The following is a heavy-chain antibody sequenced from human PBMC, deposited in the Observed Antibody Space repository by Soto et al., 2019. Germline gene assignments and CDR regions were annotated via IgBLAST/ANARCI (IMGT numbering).Heavy chain of an antibody. CDR2: INHSGST. Sequence: PSETLSLTCAVYGGSSSGYYWSWIRQPPGKGLEWIGEINHSGSTNYNPSLKSRVTISVDTSKNQFSLKLSSVTAADTAVYYCARVRQQLAPVDYWGQGTLVTVSS. CDR3: ARVRQQLAPVDY. D-gene: IGHD6-13*01. J-gene: IGHJ4*02. V-gene: IGHV4-34*01. CDR1: GGSSSGYY.